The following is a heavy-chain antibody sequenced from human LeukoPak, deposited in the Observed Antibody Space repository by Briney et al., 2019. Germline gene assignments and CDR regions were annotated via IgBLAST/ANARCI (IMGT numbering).Heavy chain of an antibody. J-gene: IGHJ6*02. CDR1: GDSVSSNSAA. Sequence: SQTLSLTCAISGDSVSSNSAAWNWIRQSPSRGLEWLGRTYYRSKWYNDYAVSVKSRITINPDTSKNQFSLQLNSVTPEDTAVYYCGRAAASVSRWPVTYYGMDVWGQGTTVTVSS. CDR3: GRAAASVSRWPVTYYGMDV. CDR2: TYYRSKWYN. V-gene: IGHV6-1*01. D-gene: IGHD2-2*01.